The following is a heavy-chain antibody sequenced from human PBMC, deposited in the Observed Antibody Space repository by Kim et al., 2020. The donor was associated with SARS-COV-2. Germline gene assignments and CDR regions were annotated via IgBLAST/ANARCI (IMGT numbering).Heavy chain of an antibody. J-gene: IGHJ3*02. Sequence: SVKVSCKASGGTFSSYAISWVRQAPGQGLEWMGGIIPIFGTANYAQKFQGRVTITADESTSTDYMELSSLRSEDTAVYYCARAVDIVVVPAASTADAFDIWGQGTMVTVS. CDR3: ARAVDIVVVPAASTADAFDI. D-gene: IGHD2-2*01. CDR1: GGTFSSYA. V-gene: IGHV1-69*13. CDR2: IIPIFGTA.